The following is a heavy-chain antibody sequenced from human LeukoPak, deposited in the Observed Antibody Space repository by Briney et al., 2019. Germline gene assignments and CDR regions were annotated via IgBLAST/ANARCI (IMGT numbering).Heavy chain of an antibody. J-gene: IGHJ4*02. CDR3: ARGTYDSSGYYFDY. CDR1: GGSISSYY. CDR2: IYYSGST. Sequence: SETLSHTCTVSGGSISSYYWSWIRQPPGKGLEWIGYIYYSGSTNYNPSLKSRVTISVDTSKNQFSLKLSSVTAADTAVYYCARGTYDSSGYYFDYWGQGTLVTVSS. V-gene: IGHV4-59*01. D-gene: IGHD3-22*01.